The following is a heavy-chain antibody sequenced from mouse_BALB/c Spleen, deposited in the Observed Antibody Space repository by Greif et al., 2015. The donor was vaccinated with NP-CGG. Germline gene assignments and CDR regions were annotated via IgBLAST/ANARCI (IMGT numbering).Heavy chain of an antibody. CDR3: TRGQLGRDYAMDY. CDR1: GYTFTSYY. V-gene: IGHV1S81*02. Sequence: VQVVESGAELVKPGASVKLSCKASGYTFTSYYMYWVKQRPGQGLEWIGEINPSNGGTNFNEKFKSKATLTVDKSSSTAYMQLSSLTSEDSAVYYCTRGQLGRDYAMDYWGQGTSVTVSS. J-gene: IGHJ4*01. D-gene: IGHD4-1*02. CDR2: INPSNGGT.